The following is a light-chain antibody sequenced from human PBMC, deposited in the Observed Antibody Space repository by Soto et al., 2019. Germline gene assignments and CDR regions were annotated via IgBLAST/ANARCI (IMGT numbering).Light chain of an antibody. Sequence: DIQMTQSPSTLSASVGDRVTITCRASQSISSWLAWYQQKPGKAPKLLIYDASSLESGVPSRFSGSGSGTEFTLTISSLQPDDFGTYYCQQYNSYVTFAQGTKVDIK. V-gene: IGKV1-5*01. CDR2: DAS. J-gene: IGKJ1*01. CDR1: QSISSW. CDR3: QQYNSYVT.